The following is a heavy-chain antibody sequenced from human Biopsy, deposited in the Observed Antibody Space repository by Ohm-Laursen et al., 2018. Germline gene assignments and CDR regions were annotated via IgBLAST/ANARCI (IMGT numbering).Heavy chain of an antibody. CDR3: ARGGFGLDGYNSP. CDR1: GGSIKSYY. Sequence: SDTLSLTCTVSGGSIKSYYWNWIRQPPGKGLEWIGYIYYSGIAANYNPSLKGRVTISVDTSKHQFSLRLTSATAADTAAYYCARGGFGLDGYNSPWGRGTLVIVSS. J-gene: IGHJ5*02. CDR2: IYYSGIAA. D-gene: IGHD5-24*01. V-gene: IGHV4-59*07.